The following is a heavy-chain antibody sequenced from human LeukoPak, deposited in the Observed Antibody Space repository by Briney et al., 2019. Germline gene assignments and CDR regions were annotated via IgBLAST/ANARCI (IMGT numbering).Heavy chain of an antibody. D-gene: IGHD3-3*01. V-gene: IGHV3-23*01. J-gene: IGHJ4*02. CDR3: ARGSDQGTFDY. CDR2: ISGSGGST. Sequence: GGSLRLSCAASGFTFSSYAMSWVRQAPGKGLEWVSAISGSGGSTYYADSVKGRFTISRDNAKNSLYLQMNSLRAEDTAVYYCARGSDQGTFDYWGQGTLVTVSS. CDR1: GFTFSSYA.